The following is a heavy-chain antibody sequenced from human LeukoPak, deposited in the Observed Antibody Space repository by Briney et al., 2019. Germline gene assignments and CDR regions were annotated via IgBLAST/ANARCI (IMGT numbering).Heavy chain of an antibody. CDR3: ATPKGYCSGSSCPAPHYFDY. CDR1: GFTFSSYA. V-gene: IGHV3-23*01. D-gene: IGHD2-15*01. CDR2: ISGSGGST. J-gene: IGHJ4*02. Sequence: GGSLRLSCAASGFTFSSYAMSWVRQAPGKGLEWVSAISGSGGSTYYADSVKGRFTISRDNSKNTLYLQMNSLRAEDTAVYYCATPKGYCSGSSCPAPHYFDYWGQGTLVTVSS.